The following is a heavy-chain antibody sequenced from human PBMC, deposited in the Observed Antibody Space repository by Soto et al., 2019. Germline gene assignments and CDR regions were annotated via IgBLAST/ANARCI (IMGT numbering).Heavy chain of an antibody. J-gene: IGHJ3*02. CDR3: ARAFGDVGSTAAFDI. Sequence: GGSLRLSCAASGFSFSSFWMHWARQAPGKGLVWVAHIHNDGSRTSYADSVKGRFTISRDNAKNTLYLQMNSLRAEDTALYYCARAFGDVGSTAAFDIWGQGTRVTVSS. D-gene: IGHD1-26*01. CDR1: GFSFSSFW. CDR2: IHNDGSRT. V-gene: IGHV3-74*01.